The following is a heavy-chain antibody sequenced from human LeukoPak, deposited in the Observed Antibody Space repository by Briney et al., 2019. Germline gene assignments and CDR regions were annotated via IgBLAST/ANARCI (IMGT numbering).Heavy chain of an antibody. CDR3: ARTTDYYDSSGHYYYYYYMDV. Sequence: GASVKVSCKASGYTFTSYYINWVRQAPGQGLEWMGWISAYNGNTNYAQKLQGRVTMTTDTSTSTAYMELRSLRSDDTAVYYCARTTDYYDSSGHYYYYYYMDVWGKGTTVTVSS. CDR1: GYTFTSYY. J-gene: IGHJ6*03. CDR2: ISAYNGNT. V-gene: IGHV1-18*01. D-gene: IGHD3-22*01.